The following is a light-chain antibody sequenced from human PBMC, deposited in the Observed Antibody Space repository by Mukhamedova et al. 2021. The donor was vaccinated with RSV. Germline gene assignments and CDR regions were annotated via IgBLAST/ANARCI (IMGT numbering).Light chain of an antibody. CDR3: MQALQTPFT. Sequence: GYNYLDWYLQKAGQSPQLLIYLGSNRASGVPDRFSGSGSGTDFTLKISRVEAEDVGIYYCMQALQTPFTFGPGTKVDIK. V-gene: IGKV2-28*01. CDR1: GYNY. CDR2: LGS. J-gene: IGKJ3*01.